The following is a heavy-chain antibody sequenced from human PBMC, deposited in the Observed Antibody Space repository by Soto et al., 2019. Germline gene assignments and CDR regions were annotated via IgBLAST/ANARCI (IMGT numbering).Heavy chain of an antibody. Sequence: QVHLVQSGAEVKKPGSSVNISCKASGGTFGTYGLNWVRQFPGQGLEWMGGIIPASDTENYAQKFQGRVTITADKSTNIAHMQMDSLTSDDTAVYYCATAVTAGTYYYYGLDVWGQGTTVTVS. CDR3: ATAVTAGTYYYYGLDV. D-gene: IGHD2-21*02. CDR1: GGTFGTYG. V-gene: IGHV1-69*14. J-gene: IGHJ6*02. CDR2: IIPASDTE.